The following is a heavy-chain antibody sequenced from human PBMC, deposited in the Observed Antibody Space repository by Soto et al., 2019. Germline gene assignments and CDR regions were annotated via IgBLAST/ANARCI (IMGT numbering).Heavy chain of an antibody. V-gene: IGHV1-18*01. J-gene: IGHJ3*02. Sequence: ASVKVSCKASGYTFTSYGISWVRQAPGQGLEWMGWISAYNGNTNYAQKLQGRVTMTTDTSTSTAYMELRSRRSDDTAVYYCARTQPQSVFGAFDIWGQGTMVTVSS. CDR3: ARTQPQSVFGAFDI. CDR1: GYTFTSYG. D-gene: IGHD3-10*01. CDR2: ISAYNGNT.